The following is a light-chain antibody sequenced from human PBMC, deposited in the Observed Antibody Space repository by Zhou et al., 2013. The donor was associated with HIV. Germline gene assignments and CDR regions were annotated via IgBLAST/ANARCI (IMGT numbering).Light chain of an antibody. CDR2: EVS. CDR3: MQGTHWPLT. Sequence: VVMTQSPLYLPVTLGQPASISCRSSQSLVKHSGDTYLTWFHQRPGQSPRRLIYEVSIRDTGVPDRFSGSGSGSDFTLRISRVEAEDVGLYYCMQGTHWPLTFGGGTKVEIK. CDR1: QSLVKHSGDTY. J-gene: IGKJ4*01. V-gene: IGKV2-30*01.